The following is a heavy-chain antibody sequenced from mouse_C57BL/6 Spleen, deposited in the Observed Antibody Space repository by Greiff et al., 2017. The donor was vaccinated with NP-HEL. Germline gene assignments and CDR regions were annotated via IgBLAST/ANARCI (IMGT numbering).Heavy chain of an antibody. V-gene: IGHV5-4*01. CDR2: ISDGGSYT. D-gene: IGHD2-5*01. J-gene: IGHJ3*01. Sequence: EVQVVESGGGLVKPGGSLKLSCAASGFTFSSYAMSWVRQTPEKRLAWVATISDGGSYTYYPDNVKGRFTISRDNAKNNLYLQMGHLKSEDTAMYYGARDQGYYSNWSSWFAYWGQGTLVTVSA. CDR1: GFTFSSYA. CDR3: ARDQGYYSNWSSWFAY.